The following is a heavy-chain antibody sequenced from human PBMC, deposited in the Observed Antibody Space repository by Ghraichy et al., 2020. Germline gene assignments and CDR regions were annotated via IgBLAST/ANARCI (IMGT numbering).Heavy chain of an antibody. V-gene: IGHV3-49*03. D-gene: IGHD4-17*01. CDR1: GFTFGDYV. CDR3: TRGGYYGDPWQDWFDP. J-gene: IGHJ5*02. Sequence: GESLNISCTASGFTFGDYVMSWFRQAPGKGLEWVGFIKRKSHGATTEYAASVRGRFTISRDDSKSIGHLQMNSLKTEDTGVYYCTRGGYYGDPWQDWFDPWGQGTLVTVSS. CDR2: IKRKSHGATT.